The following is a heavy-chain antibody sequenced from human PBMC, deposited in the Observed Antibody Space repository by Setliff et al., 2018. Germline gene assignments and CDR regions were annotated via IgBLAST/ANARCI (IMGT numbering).Heavy chain of an antibody. CDR1: GASISSGNDF. V-gene: IGHV4-61*09. Sequence: SETLSLTCSVSGASISSGNDFWNWIRQPAGKGLEWIGNIYTNGGTDYSPSLRSRVTISLGTSKNQFSLQLTSVTAADTAIYYCARSDDNFQYPDYWGQGTLGTVS. CDR2: IYTNGGT. D-gene: IGHD1-1*01. CDR3: ARSDDNFQYPDY. J-gene: IGHJ4*01.